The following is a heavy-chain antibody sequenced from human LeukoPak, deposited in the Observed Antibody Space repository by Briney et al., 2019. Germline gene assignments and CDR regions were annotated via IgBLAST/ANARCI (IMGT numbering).Heavy chain of an antibody. CDR2: IYYSGST. CDR1: GGSISSSSYY. V-gene: IGHV4-39*01. CDR3: ARQGYYDSSGYYWFDY. J-gene: IGHJ4*02. Sequence: ASETLSLTCTVSGGSISSSSYYWGWIRQPPGKGLEWIGSIYYSGSTYHNPSLKSRVTISVDTSKNQFSLKLSSVTAADTAVYYCARQGYYDSSGYYWFDYWGQGTLVTVSS. D-gene: IGHD3-22*01.